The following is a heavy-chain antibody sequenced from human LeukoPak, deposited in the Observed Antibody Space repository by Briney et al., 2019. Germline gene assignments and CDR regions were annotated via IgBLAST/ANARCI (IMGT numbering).Heavy chain of an antibody. Sequence: GGSLTLSCAASGFTFSSYSMKWVRHAPGKGREGVSDISSSGSTIYYTDSVKGRFTISRDNAKNSLYLQMNSLRAEDTAVYYCATLTTVTTEAYSYYGMDVCGQGPTVTVSS. CDR1: GFTFSSYS. J-gene: IGHJ6*02. D-gene: IGHD4-11*01. CDR3: ATLTTVTTEAYSYYGMDV. V-gene: IGHV3-48*04. CDR2: ISSSGSTI.